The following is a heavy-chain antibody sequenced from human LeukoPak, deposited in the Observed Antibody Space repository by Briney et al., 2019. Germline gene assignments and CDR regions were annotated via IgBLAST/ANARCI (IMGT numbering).Heavy chain of an antibody. Sequence: SQTLSLTCTVSGGSISSGGYYWSWIRQHPGKGLEWIGYIYYSGSTYYNPSLKSRVTISVDTSKNQFSLKLSSVTAADTDVYYCARDGGSQTNYYYYGMDVWGKGTTVTVSS. J-gene: IGHJ6*04. CDR2: IYYSGST. CDR3: ARDGGSQTNYYYYGMDV. CDR1: GGSISSGGYY. D-gene: IGHD2-15*01. V-gene: IGHV4-31*03.